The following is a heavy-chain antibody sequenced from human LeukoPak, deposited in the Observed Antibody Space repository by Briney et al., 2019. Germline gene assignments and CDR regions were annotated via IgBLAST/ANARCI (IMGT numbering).Heavy chain of an antibody. CDR2: IRSKAYGGTT. D-gene: IGHD3-10*01. CDR3: VRHGSGSYFDV. CDR1: GFTFGDYA. V-gene: IGHV3-49*04. Sequence: GGSLRLSCTASGFTFGDYAMNWVRQAPGLGLEWVAFIRSKAYGGTTEYAASVKGRFTVSRDDSKSIAYLQMSSLKTEETAVYYCVRHGSGSYFDVWGQGTAVTVSS. J-gene: IGHJ6*02.